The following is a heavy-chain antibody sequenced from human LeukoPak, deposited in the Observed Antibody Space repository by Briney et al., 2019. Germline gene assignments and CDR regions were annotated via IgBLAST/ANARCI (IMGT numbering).Heavy chain of an antibody. Sequence: ASVKVSCKASGYTFTNYYIHWVRQAPGQGLECIGIINPSGGSTGYAQKFQGRVTMTRDMSTSTVYMELSSLRSEDTAVYYCARGGVGATTYVWFDPWGQGTLVTVSS. CDR1: GYTFTNYY. CDR3: ARGGVGATTYVWFDP. J-gene: IGHJ5*02. V-gene: IGHV1-46*01. CDR2: INPSGGST. D-gene: IGHD1-26*01.